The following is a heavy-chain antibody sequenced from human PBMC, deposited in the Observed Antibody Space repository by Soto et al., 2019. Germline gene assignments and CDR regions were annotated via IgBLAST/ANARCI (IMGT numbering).Heavy chain of an antibody. CDR1: GYTFKSYD. CDR2: ISANSGGT. Sequence: ASVKVSCKASGYTFKSYDVMWVRKAPGQGLEWMGWISANSGGTKYAQKFQGRVTMTRDTSISTAYMELSRLRSDDTAVYYCARRKGDYYDSSGYHYYFDYWGQGTLVTVSS. J-gene: IGHJ4*02. V-gene: IGHV1-2*02. D-gene: IGHD3-22*01. CDR3: ARRKGDYYDSSGYHYYFDY.